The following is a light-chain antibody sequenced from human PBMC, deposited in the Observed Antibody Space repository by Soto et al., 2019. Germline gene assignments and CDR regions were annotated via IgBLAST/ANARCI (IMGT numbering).Light chain of an antibody. CDR1: SSNIGAGYD. CDR3: PSYDSSLSGAV. CDR2: GNS. V-gene: IGLV1-40*01. J-gene: IGLJ7*01. Sequence: QSVLTQPPSVSGAPGQRVTISCTGSSSNIGAGYDVHWYQQLPGTAPKLLIYGNSNRPSGVPDRFSGSKSCTSASLAITGLQAEDEADYYCPSYDSSLSGAVFGGGTQLTVL.